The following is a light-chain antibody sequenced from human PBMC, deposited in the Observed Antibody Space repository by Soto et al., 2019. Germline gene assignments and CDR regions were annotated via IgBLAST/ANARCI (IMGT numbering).Light chain of an antibody. Sequence: EIVLTHSPGTLSLSPCERATLSWSASQSVSNNYLAWYQQKPGQAPRLLIYDASSRATGIPDRFSGGGSGTDFTLTISRLEPEDFAVYYCQQFSSYPLTFGGGTKVDI. V-gene: IGKV3-20*01. CDR3: QQFSSYPLT. J-gene: IGKJ4*01. CDR1: QSVSNNY. CDR2: DAS.